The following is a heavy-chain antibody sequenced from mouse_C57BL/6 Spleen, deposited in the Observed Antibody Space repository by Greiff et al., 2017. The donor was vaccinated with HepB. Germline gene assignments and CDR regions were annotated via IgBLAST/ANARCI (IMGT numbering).Heavy chain of an antibody. J-gene: IGHJ1*03. CDR3: ARLYYSNYLYFDV. V-gene: IGHV7-3*01. Sequence: EVQRVESGGGLVQPGGSLSLSCAASGFTFTDYYMSWVRQPPGKALEWLGFIRNKANGYTTEYSASVKGRFTISRDNSQSILYLQMNALRAEDSATYYCARLYYSNYLYFDVWGTGTTVTVSS. D-gene: IGHD2-5*01. CDR2: IRNKANGYTT. CDR1: GFTFTDYY.